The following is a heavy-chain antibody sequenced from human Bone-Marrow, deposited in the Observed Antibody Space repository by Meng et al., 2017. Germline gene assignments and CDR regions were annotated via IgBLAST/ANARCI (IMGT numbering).Heavy chain of an antibody. CDR2: NHSGST. Sequence: NHSGSTNYNPSLKSRVTISVDTSKNQFSLKLNSVTAADTAVYYCARGRDYGDYAVPFDYWGQGTRVTVSS. CDR3: ARGRDYGDYAVPFDY. J-gene: IGHJ4*02. D-gene: IGHD4-17*01. V-gene: IGHV4-34*01.